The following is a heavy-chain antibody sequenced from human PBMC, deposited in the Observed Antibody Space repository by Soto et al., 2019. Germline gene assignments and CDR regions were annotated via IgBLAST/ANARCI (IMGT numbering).Heavy chain of an antibody. CDR1: GFTIISNA. CDR2: INSSGDT. J-gene: IGHJ4*02. V-gene: IGHV3-53*02. D-gene: IGHD2-2*01. Sequence: EVQLLETGGDLIQPGGSLRLSCAASGFTIISNAMSWVRQAPGRGLKWVSVINSSGDTYYTDSVMCRFILSSDTSRNTLYLPMNNLRTEDTAVDYCARWHTNLHSSDSWGQGTLVTVSS. CDR3: ARWHTNLHSSDS.